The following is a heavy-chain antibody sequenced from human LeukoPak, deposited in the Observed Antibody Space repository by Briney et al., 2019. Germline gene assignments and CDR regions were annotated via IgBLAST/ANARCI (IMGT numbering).Heavy chain of an antibody. CDR1: GFIFSNYW. J-gene: IGHJ5*02. CDR2: IKYDGSHT. CDR3: ATARRQGYNLVDS. V-gene: IGHV3-74*01. Sequence: GGSLRLSCAASGFIFSNYWMLWVRQAPGRGLVWVSRIKYDGSHTDYADSVKGRFTISRDNAKNTLFLQMNSLRAEDTAVYYCATARRQGYNLVDSWGQGTLVTVSS. D-gene: IGHD5-24*01.